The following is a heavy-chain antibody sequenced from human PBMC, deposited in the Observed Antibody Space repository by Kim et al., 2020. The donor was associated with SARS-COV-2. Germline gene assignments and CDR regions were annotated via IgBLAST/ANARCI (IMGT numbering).Heavy chain of an antibody. CDR2: ISAYNGNT. CDR1: GYTFTSYG. V-gene: IGHV1-18*01. CDR3: ARRREPAAFSYGMDV. D-gene: IGHD2-2*01. Sequence: ASVKVSCKASGYTFTSYGISWVRQAPGQGLEWMGWISAYNGNTNYAQKLQGRVTMTTDTYTSTAYMELRSLRSDDTAVYYCARRREPAAFSYGMDVWGQGNTVTVSS. J-gene: IGHJ6*02.